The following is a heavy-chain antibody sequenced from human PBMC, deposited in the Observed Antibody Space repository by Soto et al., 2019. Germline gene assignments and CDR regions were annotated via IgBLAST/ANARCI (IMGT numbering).Heavy chain of an antibody. CDR1: GFTFSNYG. V-gene: IGHV3-74*01. Sequence: XVSLRLSFAASGFTFSNYGMHWVRQAPGKGLVWVSRISSNGIRTCYADSVKGRFTISRDNAKNTLYLQMNSLRAEDTAVYYCARCPRESTMVRGAIFGPYYYYGMDVWGQGTTVTVSS. CDR2: ISSNGIRT. D-gene: IGHD3-10*01. J-gene: IGHJ6*02. CDR3: ARCPRESTMVRGAIFGPYYYYGMDV.